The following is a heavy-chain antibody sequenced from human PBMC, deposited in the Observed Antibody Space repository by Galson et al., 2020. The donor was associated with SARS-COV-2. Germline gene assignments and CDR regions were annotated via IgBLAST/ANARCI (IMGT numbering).Heavy chain of an antibody. D-gene: IGHD4-17*01. CDR2: VKSKTDGGTT. CDR1: GFTFSNAW. V-gene: IGHV3-15*01. Sequence: GESLKISCAASGFTFSNAWMSWVRQAPGKGLEWVGSVKSKTDGGTTDYAAPVKGRFIISRDDSKNTLYLQMDSLKTEDTAVYYCTWTTVTLRLDFWGQGTQVTVSS. CDR3: TWTTVTLRLDF. J-gene: IGHJ4*02.